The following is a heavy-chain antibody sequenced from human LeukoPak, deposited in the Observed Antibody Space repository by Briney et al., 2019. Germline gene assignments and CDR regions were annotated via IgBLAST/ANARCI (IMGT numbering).Heavy chain of an antibody. J-gene: IGHJ4*02. D-gene: IGHD2-21*02. Sequence: SETLSLPCTISGASISTGGFYWTWIRQPPGKGLEWIGEINHSGSTNYNPSLKSRVTISVDTSKNQFSLKLSSVTAADTAVYYCAGNCGGDCYRDYWGQGTLVTVSS. CDR3: AGNCGGDCYRDY. CDR1: GASISTGGFY. V-gene: IGHV4-34*01. CDR2: INHSGST.